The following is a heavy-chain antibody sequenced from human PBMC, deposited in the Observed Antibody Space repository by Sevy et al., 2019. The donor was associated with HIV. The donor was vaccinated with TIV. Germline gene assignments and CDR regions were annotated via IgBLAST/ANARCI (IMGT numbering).Heavy chain of an antibody. CDR1: GFAFSTHA. V-gene: IGHV3-30-3*01. J-gene: IGHJ4*02. CDR2: ISYDGTNK. D-gene: IGHD1-26*01. Sequence: GGALRLSCVASGFAFSTHAMHWVRQAPDKGLEWVAVISYDGTNKNYADSVKDRFTISRDNSKNTLYLQMNSLRADDTAVYYCAREFTGWDLHLDYWGKGTLVTVSS. CDR3: AREFTGWDLHLDY.